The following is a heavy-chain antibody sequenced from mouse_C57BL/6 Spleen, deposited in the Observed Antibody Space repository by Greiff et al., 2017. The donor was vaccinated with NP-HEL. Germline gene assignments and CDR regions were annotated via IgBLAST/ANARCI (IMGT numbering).Heavy chain of an antibody. Sequence: EVMLVESGGGLVKPGGSLTLSCAASGFTFSDYGMHWVRQAPEKGLEWVAYISSGSSTIYYADTVKGRFTISRDNAKNTLFLQMTSLRSEDTAMYYCARRSTMVNGYAMDYWGQGTSVTVSS. V-gene: IGHV5-17*01. J-gene: IGHJ4*01. CDR2: ISSGSSTI. CDR1: GFTFSDYG. D-gene: IGHD2-2*01. CDR3: ARRSTMVNGYAMDY.